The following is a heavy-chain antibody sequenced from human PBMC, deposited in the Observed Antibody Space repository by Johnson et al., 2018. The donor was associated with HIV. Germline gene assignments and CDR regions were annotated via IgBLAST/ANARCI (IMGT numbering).Heavy chain of an antibody. CDR3: ARDRPHYYDADAFDI. CDR1: GFIFSTYA. J-gene: IGHJ3*02. CDR2: ISYDGSNK. D-gene: IGHD3-22*01. V-gene: IGHV3-30-3*01. Sequence: VQLVESGGGVVQPGRSLRLSCAASGFIFSTYAMHWVRQAPGKGLEWVAVISYDGSNKYYADSVKGRFTISRDNSKNTLYLQMNSLRAEDTAVYYCARDRPHYYDADAFDIWGQGTMVTVSS.